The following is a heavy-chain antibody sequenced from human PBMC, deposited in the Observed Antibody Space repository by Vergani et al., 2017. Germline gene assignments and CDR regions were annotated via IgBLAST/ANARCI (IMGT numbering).Heavy chain of an antibody. CDR2: IGPYNDNT. Sequence: QVQLVQSGAEVKEPGASVKVSCKASGYTFISYGLSWVRQAPGQGLEWMGWIGPYNDNTNSAQKMRGRVTMTTDTSTDTAYMELRRLRSDDTAVYFCVREGGDWGNYGLDVWGQGTTVTVSS. CDR1: GYTFISYG. J-gene: IGHJ6*02. V-gene: IGHV1-18*01. CDR3: VREGGDWGNYGLDV. D-gene: IGHD2-21*02.